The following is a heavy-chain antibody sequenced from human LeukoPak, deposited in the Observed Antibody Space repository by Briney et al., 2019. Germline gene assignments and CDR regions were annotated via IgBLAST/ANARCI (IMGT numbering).Heavy chain of an antibody. J-gene: IGHJ3*02. CDR3: AKDISAYYDSVSAFDI. D-gene: IGHD3-22*01. V-gene: IGHV3-9*03. CDR1: GFTFDDYA. Sequence: QSGGSLRLSCAASGFTFDDYAMHWVRQAPGKGLEWVSGISWNSGSIGYADSVKGRFTISRDNAKNSLYLQMNSLRAEDMALYYCAKDISAYYDSVSAFDIWGQGTMVTVSS. CDR2: ISWNSGSI.